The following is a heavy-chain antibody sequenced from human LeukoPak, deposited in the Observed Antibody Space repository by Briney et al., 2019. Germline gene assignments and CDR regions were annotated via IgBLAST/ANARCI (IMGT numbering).Heavy chain of an antibody. Sequence: GGSLRLSCAASGFTFSNYWMSWVRQAPGKGLEWVANIKQDGSEKYYVDSVKGRFTISRDNAKKSLDLQMNSLRAEDTALYYCAREFFGYYFMDVWGKGTTVTVSS. CDR3: AREFFGYYFMDV. J-gene: IGHJ6*03. D-gene: IGHD3-3*01. CDR1: GFTFSNYW. CDR2: IKQDGSEK. V-gene: IGHV3-7*01.